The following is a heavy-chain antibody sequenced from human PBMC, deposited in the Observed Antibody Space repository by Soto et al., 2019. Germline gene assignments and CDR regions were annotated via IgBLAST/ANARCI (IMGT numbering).Heavy chain of an antibody. CDR2: IYHSGST. CDR3: ARFKDRGAVAGTVVGFYWFDP. CDR1: GGSISSSNW. D-gene: IGHD6-19*01. J-gene: IGHJ5*02. Sequence: QVQLQESGPGLVKPSGTLSLTCAVSGGSISSSNWWSWVRQPPGKGLEWIGEIYHSGSTNYNPSLKSRVTISVDKSKNQFSLKLSSVTAADTAVYYCARFKDRGAVAGTVVGFYWFDPWGQGTLVTVSS. V-gene: IGHV4-4*02.